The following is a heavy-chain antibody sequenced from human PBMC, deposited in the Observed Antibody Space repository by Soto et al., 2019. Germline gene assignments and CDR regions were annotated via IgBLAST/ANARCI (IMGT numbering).Heavy chain of an antibody. CDR3: AREGINNYNEYYFDS. V-gene: IGHV3-21*01. D-gene: IGHD4-4*01. CDR1: GFTFSSYR. CDR2: ISGSGNYT. J-gene: IGHJ4*02. Sequence: EVQLVESGGGLVKPGGSLRLSCAASGFTFSSYRMNWVRQAPGKGLEWVSSISGSGNYTHYADFLRGRFTISRDNAKTSLYLQMNSLRAEDTAVYYCAREGINNYNEYYFDSWGQGTVVTVSS.